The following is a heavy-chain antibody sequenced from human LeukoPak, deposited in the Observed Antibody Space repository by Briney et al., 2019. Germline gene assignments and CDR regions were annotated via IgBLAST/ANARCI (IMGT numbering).Heavy chain of an antibody. CDR1: GYSFTSYW. V-gene: IGHV5-51*01. J-gene: IGHJ4*02. Sequence: GESLKIPCKGSGYSFTSYWIGWVRQMPGKGLEWMGIIYPGDSDTRYSPSFQGQVTISADKSISTAYLQWSSLKASDTAMYYCARRQSRYFDWLSLPAYYFDYWGQGTLVTVSS. CDR2: IYPGDSDT. CDR3: ARRQSRYFDWLSLPAYYFDY. D-gene: IGHD3-9*01.